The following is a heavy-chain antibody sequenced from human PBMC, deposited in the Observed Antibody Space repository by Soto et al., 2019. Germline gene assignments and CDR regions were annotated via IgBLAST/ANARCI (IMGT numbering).Heavy chain of an antibody. CDR3: AREGRLLGAFDV. CDR2: ILYDGSNK. CDR1: GFTFSNYG. D-gene: IGHD5-12*01. Sequence: GGSLRLSCAASGFTFSNYGMHWARQAPGKGLEWVAAILYDGSNKYYADYVKGRFTISRDNSKNTLYLQMNSLTADDTVVYFCAREGRLLGAFDVWGQGTKVTVSS. V-gene: IGHV3-33*01. J-gene: IGHJ3*01.